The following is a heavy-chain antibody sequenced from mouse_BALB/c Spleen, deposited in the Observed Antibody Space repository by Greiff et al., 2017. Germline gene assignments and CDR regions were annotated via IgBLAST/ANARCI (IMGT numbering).Heavy chain of an antibody. CDR1: EYEFPSHD. CDR2: INSDGGST. CDR3: ARHEGDYRYDVGAMDY. D-gene: IGHD2-14*01. J-gene: IGHJ4*01. V-gene: IGHV5-2*01. Sequence: EVQGVESGGGLVQPGESLKLSCESNEYEFPSHDMSWVRKTPEKRLELVAAINSDGGSTYYPDTMERRFIISRDNAKNTLYLQMSSLKSEDTAMYYCARHEGDYRYDVGAMDYWGQGTAVTVSS.